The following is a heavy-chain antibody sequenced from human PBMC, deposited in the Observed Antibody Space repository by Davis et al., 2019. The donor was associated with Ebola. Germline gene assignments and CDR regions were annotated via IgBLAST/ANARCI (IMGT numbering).Heavy chain of an antibody. V-gene: IGHV1-69*13. CDR1: GGTFSSFA. CDR2: IIPMFRSP. Sequence: SVKVSCKASGGTFSSFAVSWVRQAPGQGLEWMGGIIPMFRSPNYAQKFQGRVTITADESTSTAYMELSSLRSEDTAVYFCAKGEVRFLEWLEPFDYWGQGTLVTVSS. D-gene: IGHD3-3*01. CDR3: AKGEVRFLEWLEPFDY. J-gene: IGHJ4*02.